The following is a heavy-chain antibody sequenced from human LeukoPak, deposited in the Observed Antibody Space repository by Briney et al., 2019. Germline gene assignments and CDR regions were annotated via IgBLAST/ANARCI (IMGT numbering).Heavy chain of an antibody. J-gene: IGHJ3*02. D-gene: IGHD4-17*01. CDR1: GFTVSRSY. Sequence: GGSLRLSCAASGFTVSRSYMIWARQAPGKGLEWVSAISGSGGTTYYADSVKGRFTISRDNSENTLYLQMNSLRAEDTAVYYCAKRDRTVTHAFDIWGQGTMVTVSS. CDR3: AKRDRTVTHAFDI. CDR2: ISGSGGTT. V-gene: IGHV3-23*01.